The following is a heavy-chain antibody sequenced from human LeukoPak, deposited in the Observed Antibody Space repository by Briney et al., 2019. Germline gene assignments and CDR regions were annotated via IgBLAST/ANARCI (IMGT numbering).Heavy chain of an antibody. D-gene: IGHD3-22*01. CDR1: GFTFSSYA. Sequence: GASLRLSCAASGFTFSSYAISWVRQAPGKGLEWVSAISGSGGSTYYADSVKGRFTISRDNSKNTLYLQMNSLRAEDTAVYYCAKGERIFLWDSSGLTGAFDIWGQGTMVTVSS. CDR2: ISGSGGST. J-gene: IGHJ3*02. CDR3: AKGERIFLWDSSGLTGAFDI. V-gene: IGHV3-23*01.